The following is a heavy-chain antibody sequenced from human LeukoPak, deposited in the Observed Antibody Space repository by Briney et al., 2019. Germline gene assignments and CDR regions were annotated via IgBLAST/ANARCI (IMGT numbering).Heavy chain of an antibody. D-gene: IGHD3-22*01. J-gene: IGHJ4*02. CDR3: AREGWDYYDSSGPFDY. CDR1: GFTFSSYA. V-gene: IGHV3-30-3*01. Sequence: GGSLRLSCAASGFTFSSYAMRWVRQAPGKGLEWVAVISYDGSNKYYADSVKGRFTISRDNSKNTLYLQMNSLRAEDTAVYYCAREGWDYYDSSGPFDYWGQGTLVTVSS. CDR2: ISYDGSNK.